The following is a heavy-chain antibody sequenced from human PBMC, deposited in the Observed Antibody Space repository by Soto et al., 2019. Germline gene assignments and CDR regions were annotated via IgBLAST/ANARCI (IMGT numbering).Heavy chain of an antibody. J-gene: IGHJ4*02. D-gene: IGHD2-15*01. CDR2: VSIGGST. Sequence: DVQLLESGGGLVQPEGSLRLSCAASGFTLSSYAMGWVRQGPGKGLEWVAVVSIGGSTHYADSVRGRFTISRDNSKNTLSLQMTSLTAEDTAVYFCAKRRGAGGHFDYWGQGALVTVSS. CDR3: AKRRGAGGHFDY. V-gene: IGHV3-23*01. CDR1: GFTLSSYA.